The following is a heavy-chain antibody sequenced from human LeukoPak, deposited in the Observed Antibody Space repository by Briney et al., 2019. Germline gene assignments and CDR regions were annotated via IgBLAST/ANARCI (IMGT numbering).Heavy chain of an antibody. Sequence: SETLSLTCAVYGGSFSGYYWSWIRQPPGKGLEWIGEINHSGSTNYNPSLKSRVTISVDTSKNQFSLKLSSVTAADTAAYYCARAPLGFDYWGQGTLVTVSS. D-gene: IGHD7-27*01. CDR3: ARAPLGFDY. J-gene: IGHJ4*02. V-gene: IGHV4-34*01. CDR1: GGSFSGYY. CDR2: INHSGST.